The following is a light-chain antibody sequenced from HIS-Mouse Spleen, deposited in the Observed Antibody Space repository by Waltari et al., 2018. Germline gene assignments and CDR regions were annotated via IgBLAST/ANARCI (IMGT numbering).Light chain of an antibody. J-gene: IGLJ2*01. V-gene: IGLV2-23*03. CDR2: EGS. CDR1: SSDVGRYNL. Sequence: QSALTQPASVSGSPGQSITISCTGTSSDVGRYNLVSWYQPHPGKAPKPMIYEGSKRPSGVSHRFSGSKSGNTASLTISGLQAEDEADYYCCSYAGSSTFEVFGGGTKLTVL. CDR3: CSYAGSSTFEV.